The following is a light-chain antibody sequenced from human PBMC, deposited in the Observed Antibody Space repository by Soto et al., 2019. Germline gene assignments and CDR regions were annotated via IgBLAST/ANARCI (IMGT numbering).Light chain of an antibody. J-gene: IGLJ2*01. CDR1: SGSIASNY. Sequence: NFMLTQPHSVSESPGKTVTISCTRSSGSIASNYVQRYQQRPGSAPTTVIYEDNQRPSGVPDRFSGSIDSSSNSASLTISGLKTEDEADYYCQSYDSSTHVVFGGGTKLTVL. CDR2: EDN. CDR3: QSYDSSTHVV. V-gene: IGLV6-57*04.